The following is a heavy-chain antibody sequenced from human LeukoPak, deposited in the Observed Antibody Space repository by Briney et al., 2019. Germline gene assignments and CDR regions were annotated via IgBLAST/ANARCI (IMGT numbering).Heavy chain of an antibody. CDR3: AGGAVTDY. J-gene: IGHJ4*02. CDR2: INHSGST. CDR1: GGSFSGYY. Sequence: PSETLSLTCAVYGGSFSGYYWSWIRQPPGKGLEWIGEINHSGSTNYNPSLKSRVTISVDTSKNQFSLKLSSVTAADTAVYYCAGGAVTDYWGQGTLVTVSS. D-gene: IGHD6-19*01. V-gene: IGHV4-34*01.